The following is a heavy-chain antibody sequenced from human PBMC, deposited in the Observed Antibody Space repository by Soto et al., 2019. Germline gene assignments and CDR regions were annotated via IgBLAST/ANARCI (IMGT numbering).Heavy chain of an antibody. CDR2: MSYEGTDK. CDR1: GFTFSSYN. Sequence: QVQLVESGGGVVQPGTSLRLACAATGFTFSSYNMHWVRQAPGKGLQWVAVMSYEGTDKYYADSVKGRFTISRDNSKNTLYLQMKSLRVEDTAVYYCAKDMERMDLPDYWGQGTLVTVSS. D-gene: IGHD1-1*01. CDR3: AKDMERMDLPDY. V-gene: IGHV3-30*18. J-gene: IGHJ4*02.